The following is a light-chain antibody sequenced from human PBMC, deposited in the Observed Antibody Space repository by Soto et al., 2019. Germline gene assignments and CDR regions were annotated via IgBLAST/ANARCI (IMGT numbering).Light chain of an antibody. V-gene: IGLV1-40*01. CDR2: GNN. J-gene: IGLJ3*02. CDR1: SSNIGAGYD. Sequence: QSVLTQPPSVSGAPGQRVTISCTGSSSNIGAGYDVHWYQQLPGAPPKLLIYGNNIRPSGVPDRFSGSKSGTSASLAITGLQAEDEADYYCQSYDSSLSGLWVFGGGTQLTVL. CDR3: QSYDSSLSGLWV.